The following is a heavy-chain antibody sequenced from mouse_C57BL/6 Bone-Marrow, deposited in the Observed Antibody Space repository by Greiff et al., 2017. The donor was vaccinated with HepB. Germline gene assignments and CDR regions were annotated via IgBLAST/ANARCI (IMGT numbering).Heavy chain of an antibody. CDR3: ARGGIYYGNYSYAMDY. CDR2: IYPGDGDT. D-gene: IGHD2-1*01. Sequence: VKLQESGPELVKPGASVKISCKASGYAFSSSWMNWVKQRPGKGLEWIGRIYPGDGDTNYNGKFKGKATLTADKSSSTAYMQLSSLTSEDSAVYFCARGGIYYGNYSYAMDYWGQGTSVTVSS. CDR1: GYAFSSSW. J-gene: IGHJ4*01. V-gene: IGHV1-82*01.